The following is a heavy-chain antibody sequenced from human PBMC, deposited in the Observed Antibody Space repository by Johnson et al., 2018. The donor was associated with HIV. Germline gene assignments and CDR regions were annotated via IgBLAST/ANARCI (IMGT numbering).Heavy chain of an antibody. J-gene: IGHJ3*02. Sequence: VQLVESGGGLVKPGGSLRLSCAASGFTFSDYYMSWIRQAPGKGLEYVSAISSNGGSTYYANSVKGRFTISRDNSKNTLYLQMGSLRAEDMAVYYCARRKAPYDAFDIWGQGTMVTVSS. CDR1: GFTFSDYY. D-gene: IGHD6-6*01. CDR2: ISSNGGST. V-gene: IGHV3-64*01. CDR3: ARRKAPYDAFDI.